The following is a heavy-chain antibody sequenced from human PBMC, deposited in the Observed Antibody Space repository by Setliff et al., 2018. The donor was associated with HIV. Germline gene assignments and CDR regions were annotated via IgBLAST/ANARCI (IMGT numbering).Heavy chain of an antibody. J-gene: IGHJ6*02. V-gene: IGHV1-18*04. Sequence: ASVKVSCKASGYTFTGYYMHGVRQAPGQGLEWMGWISAYNGNTNYAQKLQGRVTMTTDTSTSTAYMEPRSLRSDDTAVYYCAREDYSYYGMDVWGQGTTVTVSS. CDR3: AREDYSYYGMDV. CDR2: ISAYNGNT. CDR1: GYTFTGYY.